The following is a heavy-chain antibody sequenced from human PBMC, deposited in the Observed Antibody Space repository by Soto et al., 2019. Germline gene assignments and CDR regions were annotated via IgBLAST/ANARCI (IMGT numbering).Heavy chain of an antibody. CDR2: ISYDGSNK. V-gene: IGHV3-30*18. CDR1: GFTFSSYG. J-gene: IGHJ6*02. CDR3: AKILQLGDYAYYYYGMDV. D-gene: IGHD4-17*01. Sequence: QVQLVESGGGVVQPGRSLRLSCAASGFTFSSYGMHWVRQAPGKGLEWVAVISYDGSNKYYADSVKGRFTISRDNSKNTLYLQMNSLRAEDTAVYYCAKILQLGDYAYYYYGMDVWGQGNTVTVSS.